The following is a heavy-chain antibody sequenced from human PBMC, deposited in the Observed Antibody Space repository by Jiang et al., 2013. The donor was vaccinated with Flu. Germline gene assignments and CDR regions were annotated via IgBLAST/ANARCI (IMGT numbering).Heavy chain of an antibody. CDR1: GFTFSSYA. V-gene: IGHV3-30-3*01. J-gene: IGHJ6*02. D-gene: IGHD4-23*01. Sequence: QLLESGGGVVQPGRSLRLSCAASGFTFSSYAMHWVRQAPGKGLEWVAVISYDGSNKYYADSVKGRFTISRDDSKNTLYLQMNSLRAEDTAVYYCARDGPPVVTGGMDVWGQGTTVTVSS. CDR3: ARDGPPVVTGGMDV. CDR2: ISYDGSNK.